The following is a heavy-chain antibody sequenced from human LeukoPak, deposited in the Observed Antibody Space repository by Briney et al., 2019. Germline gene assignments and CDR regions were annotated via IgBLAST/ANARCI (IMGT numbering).Heavy chain of an antibody. CDR2: ISGDGGST. Sequence: GGSLRLSCAASGFPLRNFAMSWVRQAPGKGLEWVSLISGDGGSTFYADSVKGRFTISRDNSKNSLYLQMNSLRSDDTALYYCARESESSGWYDYWGQGTLVTVSS. CDR1: GFPLRNFA. D-gene: IGHD6-19*01. V-gene: IGHV3-43*02. J-gene: IGHJ4*02. CDR3: ARESESSGWYDY.